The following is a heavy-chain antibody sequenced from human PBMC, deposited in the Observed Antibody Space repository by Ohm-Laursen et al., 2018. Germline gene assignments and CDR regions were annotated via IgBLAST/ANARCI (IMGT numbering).Heavy chain of an antibody. CDR1: GLILSNNA. J-gene: IGHJ4*02. V-gene: IGHV3-23*01. CDR2: ISGSGGTT. D-gene: IGHD3-3*01. Sequence: SLRLSCTASETSGLILSNNAMSWVRQSPGKGLEWVSAISGSGGTTYYADSVKGRFTISRDNSKNTLYVQMNSLRAEDTAVYYCAKGYLAIFGVVTYFDYWGQGTLVTVSS. CDR3: AKGYLAIFGVVTYFDY.